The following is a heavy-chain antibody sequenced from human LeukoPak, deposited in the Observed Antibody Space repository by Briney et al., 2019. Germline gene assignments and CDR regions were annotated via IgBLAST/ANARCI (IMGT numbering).Heavy chain of an antibody. V-gene: IGHV1-18*01. CDR1: GYTFITYG. D-gene: IGHD2-2*01. J-gene: IGHJ4*02. CDR2: ISAYNGNP. CDR3: ATAPIVVVPAARVDY. Sequence: ASVKVSCKASGYTFITYGISWVRQAPGQGLEWMGWISAYNGNPNYALKLQGRVTMTTDTSTSTAYMELSSLRSEDTAVYYCATAPIVVVPAARVDYWGQGTLVTVSS.